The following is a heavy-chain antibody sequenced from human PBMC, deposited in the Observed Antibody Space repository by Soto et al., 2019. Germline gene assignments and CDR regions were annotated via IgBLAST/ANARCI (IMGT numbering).Heavy chain of an antibody. CDR1: GFTVSSNY. CDR3: ARDQRYSSSQNYYYYGMDV. D-gene: IGHD6-13*01. Sequence: GGSLRLSCAASGFTVSSNYMSWVRQAPGKGLEWVSVIYSGGSTYYADSVKGRFTISRHNSKNTLYLQMNSLRAEDTAVYYCARDQRYSSSQNYYYYGMDVWGQGTTVTVSS. CDR2: IYSGGST. V-gene: IGHV3-53*04. J-gene: IGHJ6*02.